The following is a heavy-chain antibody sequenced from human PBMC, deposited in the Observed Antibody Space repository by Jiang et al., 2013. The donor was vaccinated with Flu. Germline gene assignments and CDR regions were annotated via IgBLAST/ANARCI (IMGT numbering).Heavy chain of an antibody. D-gene: IGHD2/OR15-2a*01. Sequence: GPGLVKPSGTLSLTCVVSGVSISSGHWWNWVRQPPGKGLEWIGEIFRSGSTNYNPSLKSRVTMSVDKSKNQFSLNLNSVTAADTAVYYCASTYNWFGPWGQGTLVTVSS. V-gene: IGHV4-4*02. CDR2: IFRSGST. J-gene: IGHJ5*02. CDR3: ASTYNWFGP. CDR1: GVSISSGHW.